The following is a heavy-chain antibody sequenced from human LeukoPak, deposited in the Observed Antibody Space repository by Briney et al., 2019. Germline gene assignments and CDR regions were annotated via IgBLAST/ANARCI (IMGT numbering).Heavy chain of an antibody. V-gene: IGHV4-39*01. D-gene: IGHD3/OR15-3a*01. CDR2: IYYSGST. J-gene: IGHJ3*02. CDR1: GGSISSSSYY. CDR3: ARHMSFGVPKGAFDI. Sequence: SETLSLTCTVSGGSISSSSYYWGWIRQPPGKGLEWIGSIYYSGSTYYNPSLKSRVTISVDTSKNQFSLKLSSVAAADTAVYYCARHMSFGVPKGAFDIWGQGTMVTVSS.